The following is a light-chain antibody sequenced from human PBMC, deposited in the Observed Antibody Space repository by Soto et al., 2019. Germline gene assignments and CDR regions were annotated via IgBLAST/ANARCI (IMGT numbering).Light chain of an antibody. V-gene: IGKV3-11*01. CDR2: DAS. CDR1: QSVSSY. Sequence: EIVLTQSPATLSLSPGERATLSCRASQSVSSYLAWYQQKPGQAPRLLIYDASNRATGIPARFSGSGSGTDVTLPISSLEPEDFAVYYCQQRSNWPLFTFGPGTKVDIK. J-gene: IGKJ3*01. CDR3: QQRSNWPLFT.